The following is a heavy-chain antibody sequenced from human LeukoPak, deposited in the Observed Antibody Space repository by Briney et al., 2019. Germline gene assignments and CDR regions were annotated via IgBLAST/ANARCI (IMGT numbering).Heavy chain of an antibody. CDR3: ARGAYSSGWPNWFDP. CDR1: GGTFSSYA. CDR2: IIPIFGTA. V-gene: IGHV1-69*05. Sequence: SVKVSCKASGGTFSSYAISWMRQAPGQGLEWMGRIIPIFGTANYAQKFQGRVTITTDESTSTAYMELSSLRSEDTAVYYCARGAYSSGWPNWFDPWGQGTLVTVSS. J-gene: IGHJ5*02. D-gene: IGHD6-19*01.